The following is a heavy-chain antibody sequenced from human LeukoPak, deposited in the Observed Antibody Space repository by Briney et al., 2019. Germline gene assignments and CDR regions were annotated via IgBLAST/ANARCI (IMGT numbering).Heavy chain of an antibody. D-gene: IGHD4-11*01. Sequence: SETLSLTCTVSGGSISSGSYYWSWIRQPAGKGLEWIGRIYTSGSTNYNPSLKSRVTISVDTSKNQFSLTLRSVTAADTAVYYCAKGPYTNYFDSWGQGTLVTVSS. CDR3: AKGPYTNYFDS. J-gene: IGHJ4*02. CDR2: IYTSGST. V-gene: IGHV4-61*02. CDR1: GGSISSGSYY.